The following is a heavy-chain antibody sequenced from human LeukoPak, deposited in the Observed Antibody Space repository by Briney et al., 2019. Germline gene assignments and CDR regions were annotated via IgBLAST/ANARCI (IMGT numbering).Heavy chain of an antibody. Sequence: WETLSLTCTVSGASISNYYWSWIRQPPGKGLEWIGSIYYSGSTNYSPSLKSRVTMSLDTSKNQFSLRLSSVTTADTAVYYCAREGPGYMETVEMATILGYGMDVWGQGTTVTVSS. J-gene: IGHJ6*02. CDR1: GASISNYY. CDR2: IYYSGST. D-gene: IGHD5-24*01. CDR3: AREGPGYMETVEMATILGYGMDV. V-gene: IGHV4-59*01.